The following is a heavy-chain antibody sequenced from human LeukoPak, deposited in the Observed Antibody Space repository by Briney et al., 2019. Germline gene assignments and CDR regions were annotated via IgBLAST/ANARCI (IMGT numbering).Heavy chain of an antibody. J-gene: IGHJ5*01. CDR3: AKGPGMTTVTTFDS. CDR2: IPYDGSNK. CDR1: GFTFNNYG. Sequence: GRPLRLSCAASGFTFNNYGLHWVRQAPGKGLEWVAVIPYDGSNKYYADSVKGRFTISRDNSKNTLYLQVNSLRAEDTAVYYCAKGPGMTTVTTFDSWGQGTLVTVSP. D-gene: IGHD4-11*01. V-gene: IGHV3-30*18.